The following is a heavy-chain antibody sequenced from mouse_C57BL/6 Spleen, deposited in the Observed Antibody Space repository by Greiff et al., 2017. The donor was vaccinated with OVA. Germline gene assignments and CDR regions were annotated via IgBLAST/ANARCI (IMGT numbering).Heavy chain of an antibody. CDR3: TTHPAEITTVVPHFDY. Sequence: EVQLQQSGAELVRPGASVKLSCTASGFNIKDYYMHWVKQRPEQGLEWIGRIDPEDGATESAPTFQGKATMTADTSSNTAYLQLSSLTSEDTAVYYCTTHPAEITTVVPHFDYWGQGTTLTVSS. D-gene: IGHD1-1*01. J-gene: IGHJ2*01. CDR2: IDPEDGAT. CDR1: GFNIKDYY. V-gene: IGHV14-1*01.